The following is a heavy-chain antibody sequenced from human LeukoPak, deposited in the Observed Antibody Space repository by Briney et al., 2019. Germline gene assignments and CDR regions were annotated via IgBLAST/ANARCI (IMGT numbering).Heavy chain of an antibody. CDR3: ARQPRWVFPYYYYGMDV. CDR2: MNPNSGNT. D-gene: IGHD5-24*01. J-gene: IGHJ6*02. V-gene: IGHV1-8*01. CDR1: GYTFTSYD. Sequence: GASVTVSCKASGYTFTSYDINWVRQATGQGLERMGWMNPNSGNTGYAQKFQGRVTMTRNTSISTAYMELSSLRSEDTAVYYCARQPRWVFPYYYYGMDVWGQGTTVTVSS.